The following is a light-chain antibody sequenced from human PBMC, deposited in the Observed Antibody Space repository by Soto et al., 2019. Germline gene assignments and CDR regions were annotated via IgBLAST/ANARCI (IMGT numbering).Light chain of an antibody. V-gene: IGKV3-15*01. J-gene: IGKJ2*03. CDR1: QDVSTN. Sequence: ETLMTQSPDTLSVSPGESATLSCRASQDVSTNLAWFQQKPGQTPRLVLYGASKRATGIPARFSGSGSGRHFTLTISSLQSEDFGVYSCQHYNNWPPYSFGQGTKVEIK. CDR3: QHYNNWPPYS. CDR2: GAS.